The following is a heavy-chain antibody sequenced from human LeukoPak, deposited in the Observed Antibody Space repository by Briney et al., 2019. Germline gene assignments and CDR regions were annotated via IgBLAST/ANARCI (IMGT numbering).Heavy chain of an antibody. CDR1: GFALSSHW. J-gene: IGHJ6*02. CDR3: ARNNGMDV. CDR2: VNRDGSET. V-gene: IGHV3-7*03. Sequence: GGSLRLSCAASGFALSSHWMTWVRQVPGRGPEWVANVNRDGSETYYLDSVKGRFTISKDNAKNSLHLQMNSLRAEDTALYHCARNNGMDVWGQGTTVIVSS.